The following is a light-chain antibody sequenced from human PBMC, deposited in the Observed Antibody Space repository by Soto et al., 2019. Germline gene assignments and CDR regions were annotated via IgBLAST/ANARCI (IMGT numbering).Light chain of an antibody. V-gene: IGKV3-15*01. CDR1: QSISNN. CDR3: QQYGSSPT. CDR2: GAS. J-gene: IGKJ1*01. Sequence: EIVMTQSPVTLSVSPGNRATLSCRASQSISNNLAWYQQKPGQAPRLLMYGASTRATGIPARFSASGSGTEFTLTISSLQSEDFAVYYCQQYGSSPTFGQGTKVEIK.